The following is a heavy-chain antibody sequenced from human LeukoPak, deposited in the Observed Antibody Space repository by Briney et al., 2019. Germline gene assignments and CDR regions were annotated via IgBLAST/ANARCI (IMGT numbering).Heavy chain of an antibody. Sequence: SETLSLTCTVSGGPIRRSSFYWVWIRQPPGKGLEWFGCLYYSGSTHYTPSLKSRNTISVDTSKNQFSLKLNSVTAADTAVYYCARGGETAAGALDYWGQGTLVTVSS. CDR1: GGPIRRSSFY. CDR2: LYYSGST. CDR3: ARGGETAAGALDY. D-gene: IGHD6-13*01. J-gene: IGHJ4*02. V-gene: IGHV4-39*07.